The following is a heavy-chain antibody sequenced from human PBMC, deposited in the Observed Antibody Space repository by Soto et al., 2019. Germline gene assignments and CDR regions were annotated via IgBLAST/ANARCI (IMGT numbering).Heavy chain of an antibody. CDR2: ISGSGGST. Sequence: GGSLRLSCAASGFTFSSYAMSWVRQAPGKGLEWVSAISGSGGSTYYADSVKGRFTISRDNSKNTLYLQMNSLRAEDTAVYYCAKARTYYVFWGVFADWGQGTRLTVSS. J-gene: IGHJ4*02. CDR3: AKARTYYVFWGVFAD. CDR1: GFTFSSYA. V-gene: IGHV3-23*01. D-gene: IGHD3-3*01.